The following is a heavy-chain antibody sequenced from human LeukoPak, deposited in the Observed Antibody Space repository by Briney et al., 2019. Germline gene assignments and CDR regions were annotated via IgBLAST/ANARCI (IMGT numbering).Heavy chain of an antibody. CDR1: GFSLNNFG. CDR3: AKDGNYYYDSSAGD. CDR2: IWYDGSYQ. D-gene: IGHD3-22*01. V-gene: IGHV3-33*06. J-gene: IGHJ4*02. Sequence: GGSLRLSCAVSGFSLNNFGVNWVRQAPGKGLEWVAVIWYDGSYQYYADTVKGRFAISRDNSKNTLYLQMNSLRAEDTAVYYCAKDGNYYYDSSAGDWGQGTLVTVSS.